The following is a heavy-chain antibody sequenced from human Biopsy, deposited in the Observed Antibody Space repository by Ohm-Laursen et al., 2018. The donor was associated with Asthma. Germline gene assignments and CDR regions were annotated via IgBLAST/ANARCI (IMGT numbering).Heavy chain of an antibody. Sequence: SSLRLSCSASGFTFSNYGMHWVRQAPGKGLEWVAVISFDGSNKDFADSVKGRFTISRDNSKDTLYLQVNSLRGDDTAVYYCARGKTWGRSYYFDYWGQGTLVTVSS. V-gene: IGHV3-30*03. CDR1: GFTFSNYG. D-gene: IGHD6-6*01. CDR3: ARGKTWGRSYYFDY. CDR2: ISFDGSNK. J-gene: IGHJ4*02.